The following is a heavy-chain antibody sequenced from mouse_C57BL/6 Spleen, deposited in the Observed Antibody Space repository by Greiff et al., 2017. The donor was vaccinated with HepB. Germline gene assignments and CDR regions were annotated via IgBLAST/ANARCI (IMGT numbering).Heavy chain of an antibody. CDR3: ARGSQWFAY. J-gene: IGHJ3*01. CDR2: IDPSDSYT. Sequence: QVQLQQPGAELVKPGASVKLSCKASGYTFTSYWMQWVKQRPGQGLEWIGEIDPSDSYTNYTQKFKGKATLTVDTSSSTAYMQLSSLTSEDSAVYYCARGSQWFAYWGQGTLVTVSA. V-gene: IGHV1-50*01. CDR1: GYTFTSYW.